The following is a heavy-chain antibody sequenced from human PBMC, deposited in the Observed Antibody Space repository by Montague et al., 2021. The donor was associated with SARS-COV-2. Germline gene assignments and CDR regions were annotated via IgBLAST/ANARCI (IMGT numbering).Heavy chain of an antibody. CDR2: IYSTGSS. Sequence: SETLSLTCTVSGGSIISYYWSWIRQYPGTRLEWIGYIYSTGSSDYNPSLESRVTMSIDMSKNQFSLNLTSVTAANTAVYYCARRGGWPYFDFWGQGTLVTV. D-gene: IGHD6-19*01. CDR1: GGSIISYY. J-gene: IGHJ4*02. CDR3: ARRGGWPYFDF. V-gene: IGHV4-59*08.